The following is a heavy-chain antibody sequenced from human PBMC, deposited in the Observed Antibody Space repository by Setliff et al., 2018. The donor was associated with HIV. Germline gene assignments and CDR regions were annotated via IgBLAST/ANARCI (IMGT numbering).Heavy chain of an antibody. J-gene: IGHJ3*01. CDR2: INHSGST. V-gene: IGHV4-34*01. Sequence: PSETLSLTCAVYGGSFSDYYWSWIRQPPGKGLEWIGEINHSGSTNYNPSLKSRVTISVDTPKKQFSLKLTSVTATDTAVYYCAGRGVEFRELLYSIGAFDLWGQGTMVTVSS. D-gene: IGHD3-10*01. CDR3: AGRGVEFRELLYSIGAFDL. CDR1: GGSFSDYY.